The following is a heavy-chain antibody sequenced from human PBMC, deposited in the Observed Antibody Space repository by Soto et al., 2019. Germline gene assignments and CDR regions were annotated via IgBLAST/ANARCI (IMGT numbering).Heavy chain of an antibody. CDR2: IHYSENT. CDR3: ARARGQRNRNVFNV. J-gene: IGHJ3*01. D-gene: IGHD3-10*01. CDR1: GECIISSNDY. Sequence: EGLSRTCTVSGECIISSNDYWGWIRQPPGKGLECIGSIHYSENTYYNPSLTRRVTISVDASQNLISLNLESVTAADTAIYFCARARGQRNRNVFNVWGRGTMFTVSS. V-gene: IGHV4-39*01.